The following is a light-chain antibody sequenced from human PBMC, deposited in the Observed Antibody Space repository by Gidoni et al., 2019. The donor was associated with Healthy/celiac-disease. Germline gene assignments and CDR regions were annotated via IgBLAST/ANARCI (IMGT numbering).Light chain of an antibody. Sequence: QSVLTQPTSQSGTPGHRVTISCSGSSSNIGSNSVNWYQQLPGTAPNLLIFRNNQRPSGVPDRFSGSKSGTSASLAIIGLQSEDEADYYCAAWNDSLNAWVFGGGTKLTVL. CDR3: AAWNDSLNAWV. V-gene: IGLV1-44*01. CDR1: SSNIGSNS. J-gene: IGLJ3*02. CDR2: RNN.